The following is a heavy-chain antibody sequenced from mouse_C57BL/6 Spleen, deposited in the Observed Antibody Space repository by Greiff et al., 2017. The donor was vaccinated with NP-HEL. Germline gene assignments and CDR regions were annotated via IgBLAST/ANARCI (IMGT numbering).Heavy chain of an antibody. V-gene: IGHV14-2*01. CDR3: AKREWLRGYWYFDV. D-gene: IGHD2-2*01. CDR1: GFNIKDYY. J-gene: IGHJ1*03. Sequence: VQLQQSGAELVKPGASVKLSCTASGFNIKDYYMHWVKQRTEQGLEWIGRIDPEDGETNYDPKFKGKATITADTSANTAYLQLSSLTSEDTAVYYCAKREWLRGYWYFDVWGTGTTVTVSS. CDR2: IDPEDGET.